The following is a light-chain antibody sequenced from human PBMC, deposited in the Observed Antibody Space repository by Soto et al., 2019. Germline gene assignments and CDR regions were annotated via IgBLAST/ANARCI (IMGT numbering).Light chain of an antibody. CDR1: KSSSNH. Sequence: DIQLTQCPSSLSASVEDRVIITFRAKKSSSNHLNWYQQKPGQAPRLLIFAASSWQSGVPSRFSGSRSGPDFTLTISSLQPEDFATYYCQQSYSSPPTFGQGTKVDIK. CDR3: QQSYSSPPT. J-gene: IGKJ1*01. V-gene: IGKV1-39*01. CDR2: AAS.